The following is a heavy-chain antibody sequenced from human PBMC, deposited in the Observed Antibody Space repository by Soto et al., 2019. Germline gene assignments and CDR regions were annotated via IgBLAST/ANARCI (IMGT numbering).Heavy chain of an antibody. D-gene: IGHD6-6*01. CDR2: IYYSGST. CDR3: ARDASSSYYFDY. J-gene: IGHJ4*02. V-gene: IGHV4-31*03. Sequence: LSLTCTVSGGSISSGGYYWSWIRQHPGKGLEWIGYIYYSGSTYYNPSLKSRVTISVDTSKNQFSLKLSSVTAADTAVYYCARDASSSYYFDYWGQGTLVTVSS. CDR1: GGSISSGGYY.